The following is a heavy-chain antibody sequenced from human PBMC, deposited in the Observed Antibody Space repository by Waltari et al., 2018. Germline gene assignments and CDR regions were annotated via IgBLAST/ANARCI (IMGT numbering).Heavy chain of an antibody. D-gene: IGHD3-3*01. Sequence: EVQLLESGGGLVQPGGSLRLSCAASGFTFSSYAMSWVRPAPGKGLEWVSAISGSGGSTYYADSVKGRFTISRDNSKNTLYLQMNSLRAEDTAVYYCAKDRLSAGPQTDAFDIWGQGTMVTVSS. V-gene: IGHV3-23*01. J-gene: IGHJ3*02. CDR2: ISGSGGST. CDR3: AKDRLSAGPQTDAFDI. CDR1: GFTFSSYA.